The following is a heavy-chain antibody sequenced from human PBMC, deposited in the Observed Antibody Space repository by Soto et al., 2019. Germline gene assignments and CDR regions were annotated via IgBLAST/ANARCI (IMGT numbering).Heavy chain of an antibody. CDR3: ARGDRSSTSCFYYYGMDV. CDR2: IWYDGSNK. D-gene: IGHD2-2*01. CDR1: GFTFSSYG. Sequence: GGSLRLSCAASGFTFSSYGMHWVRQAPGKGLEWVAVIWYDGSNKYYADSVKGRFTISRDNSKNTLYLQMNSLRAEDTAVYYCARGDRSSTSCFYYYGMDVWGQGTTVSVSS. V-gene: IGHV3-33*01. J-gene: IGHJ6*02.